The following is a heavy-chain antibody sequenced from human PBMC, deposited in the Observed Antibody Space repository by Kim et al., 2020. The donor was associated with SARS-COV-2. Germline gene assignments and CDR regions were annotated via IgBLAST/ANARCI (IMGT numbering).Heavy chain of an antibody. CDR3: ARGSSGWLDP. Sequence: SVEVSCTASGNTFSNYAISWVRQAPGQGLEWMGEINPHYGTLNDAQKFQDRLKISADASTTTVYMELSSLTSADTAVYYCARGSSGWLDPWGQGTLVTVSS. J-gene: IGHJ5*02. D-gene: IGHD3-22*01. CDR2: INPHYGTL. CDR1: GNTFSNYA. V-gene: IGHV1-69*13.